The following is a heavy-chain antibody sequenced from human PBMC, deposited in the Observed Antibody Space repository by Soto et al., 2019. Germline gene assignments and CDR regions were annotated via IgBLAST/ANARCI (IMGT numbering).Heavy chain of an antibody. V-gene: IGHV4-31*03. Sequence: PSETLSLTCTVSGGSISSGGYYWSWIRQHPGKGLEWIGYIYYSGSTYYNPSLKSRVTISVDTSKNQFSLKLSSVTAADTAVYYCARDPNITMVRGVSYGLAVWGQGTTVTVSS. J-gene: IGHJ6*02. CDR1: GGSISSGGYY. CDR2: IYYSGST. CDR3: ARDPNITMVRGVSYGLAV. D-gene: IGHD3-10*01.